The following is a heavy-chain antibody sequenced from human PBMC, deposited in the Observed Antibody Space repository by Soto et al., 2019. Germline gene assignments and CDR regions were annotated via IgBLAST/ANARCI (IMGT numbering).Heavy chain of an antibody. J-gene: IGHJ6*02. V-gene: IGHV5-51*01. CDR1: GYSFISYW. CDR2: IYPGDSDT. Sequence: LGESLKISCKGSGYSFISYWIGWVRQMPGKGLEWMGIIYPGDSDTRYSPSFQGQVTISADKSISTAYLQWSSLKASDTAMYYCARTSAAGKYYYGMDVWGQGTKVTVSS. D-gene: IGHD6-13*01. CDR3: ARTSAAGKYYYGMDV.